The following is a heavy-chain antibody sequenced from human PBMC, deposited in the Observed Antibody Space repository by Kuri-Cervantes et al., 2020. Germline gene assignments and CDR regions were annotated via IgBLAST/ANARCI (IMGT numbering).Heavy chain of an antibody. J-gene: IGHJ3*02. V-gene: IGHV3-74*01. CDR3: ARAGLRYFDWLAISSAFDI. D-gene: IGHD3-9*01. Sequence: GESLKISCAASGFTFSSYWMHWVRQAPGKGLVWVSRINSDGSSTSYADSVKGRFTISRDNAKNTLYLQMNSLRAEDTAVYYCARAGLRYFDWLAISSAFDIWGQGTMVTVSS. CDR1: GFTFSSYW. CDR2: INSDGSST.